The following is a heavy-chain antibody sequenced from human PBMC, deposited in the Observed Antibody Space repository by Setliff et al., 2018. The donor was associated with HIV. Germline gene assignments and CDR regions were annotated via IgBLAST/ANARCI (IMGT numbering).Heavy chain of an antibody. J-gene: IGHJ6*04. Sequence: SETLSLTCTISGGSISSSSYYWGWIRQPPGKGLEWLGTIYYSGTTYYNPSLKSRVTISVDTSKNQFSLKLSSVTAADTAVYYCARLYSTVTPDIWGKGTTVTVSS. V-gene: IGHV4-39*01. CDR1: GGSISSSSYY. D-gene: IGHD2-21*01. CDR2: IYYSGTT. CDR3: ARLYSTVTPDI.